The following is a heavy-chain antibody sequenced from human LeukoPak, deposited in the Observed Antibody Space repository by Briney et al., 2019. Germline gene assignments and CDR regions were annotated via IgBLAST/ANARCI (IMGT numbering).Heavy chain of an antibody. CDR3: ARHRRDLLYYYYYYGMDV. J-gene: IGHJ6*02. CDR1: GGSISSYY. D-gene: IGHD2/OR15-2a*01. V-gene: IGHV4-59*08. Sequence: PSETLSLTCTVSGGSISSYYWSWIRQPPGKGLEWIGYIYYSGSTNYNPSLKSRVTISVDTSKNQFSLKLSSVTAADTAVYYCARHRRDLLYYYYYYGMDVWGQGTTVTASS. CDR2: IYYSGST.